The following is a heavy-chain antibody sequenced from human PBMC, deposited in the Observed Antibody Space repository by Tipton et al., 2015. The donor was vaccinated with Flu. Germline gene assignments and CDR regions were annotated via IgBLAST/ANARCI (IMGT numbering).Heavy chain of an antibody. CDR2: IYHSGST. D-gene: IGHD2-15*01. V-gene: IGHV4-38-2*01. J-gene: IGHJ5*02. CDR3: ARRYCSGGSCVTGWFDP. Sequence: TLSLTCAVSGYSISSGYYWGWIRQPPGKGLEWIGSIYHSGSTYYNPSLKSRVTISVDTSKNQFSLKLSSVTAADTAVYYCARRYCSGGSCVTGWFDPWGQGNLVTVSS. CDR1: GYSISSGYY.